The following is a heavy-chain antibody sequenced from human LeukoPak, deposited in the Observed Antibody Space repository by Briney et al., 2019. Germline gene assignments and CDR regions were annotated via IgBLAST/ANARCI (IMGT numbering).Heavy chain of an antibody. Sequence: GGSLRLSCAASGFTFSSYAMSWARQAPGKGLEWVSAISGSGGSTYYADSVKGRFTISRDNSKNTLYLQMNSLRAEDTAVYYCAKYMGIDYGDHYYYYGMDVWGQGTTVTVSS. D-gene: IGHD4-17*01. CDR1: GFTFSSYA. J-gene: IGHJ6*02. CDR2: ISGSGGST. V-gene: IGHV3-23*01. CDR3: AKYMGIDYGDHYYYYGMDV.